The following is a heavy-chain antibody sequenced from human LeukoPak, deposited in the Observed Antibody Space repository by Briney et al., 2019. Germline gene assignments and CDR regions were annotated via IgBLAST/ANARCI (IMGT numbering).Heavy chain of an antibody. CDR1: GYIFTAYH. CDR3: AREGCSTSNCHVIGDDKWFDP. J-gene: IGHJ5*02. D-gene: IGHD2-2*01. V-gene: IGHV1-2*02. CDR2: INPYSGGT. Sequence: ASVKVSCKASGYIFTAYHMHWVRQAPGQGLEWMGWINPYSGGTKYALKFQGRVTLTTDASISTAYMYLSGLTSDDTAVYYCAREGCSTSNCHVIGDDKWFDPWGQGTLVTVSS.